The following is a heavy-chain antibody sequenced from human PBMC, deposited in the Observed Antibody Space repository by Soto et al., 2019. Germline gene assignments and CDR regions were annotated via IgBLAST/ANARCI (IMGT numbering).Heavy chain of an antibody. CDR3: ARLIAVAGTYYYYYGMDV. CDR2: IDPSDSYT. D-gene: IGHD6-19*01. Sequence: GESLKISCKGSGYSFTSYWISWVRQMPGKGLEWMGRIDPSDSYTNYSPSFQGHVTISADKSISTAYLQWSSLKASDTAMYYCARLIAVAGTYYYYYGMDVWGQGTTVTSP. J-gene: IGHJ6*02. V-gene: IGHV5-10-1*01. CDR1: GYSFTSYW.